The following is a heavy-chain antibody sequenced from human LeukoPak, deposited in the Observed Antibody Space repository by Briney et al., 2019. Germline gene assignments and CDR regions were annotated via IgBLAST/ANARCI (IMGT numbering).Heavy chain of an antibody. CDR1: GFTFSSYA. D-gene: IGHD2-15*01. V-gene: IGHV3-23*01. CDR3: ARNPAVAPGWYFDL. Sequence: GGSLRLSCAASGFTFSSYAMSWVRQAPGKGLEWVSAISGSGGSTYYADSVKGRFTISRDNSKNTLYMQMNSLRAEDTAVYYCARNPAVAPGWYFDLWGRGTLVTVSS. CDR2: ISGSGGST. J-gene: IGHJ2*01.